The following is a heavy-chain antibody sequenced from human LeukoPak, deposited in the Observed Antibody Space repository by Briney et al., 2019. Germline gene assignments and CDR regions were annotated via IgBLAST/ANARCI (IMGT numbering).Heavy chain of an antibody. D-gene: IGHD5-12*01. J-gene: IGHJ4*02. Sequence: GGSLRLSCAASGFTFSSYGMHWVRQAPGKGLEWVTFIRYDGSNKYYADSVKGRFTISRDNSKNTLYLQMSSLRAEDTAVYYCARGPSGYHNTGGQGTLVTVSS. CDR1: GFTFSSYG. CDR3: ARGPSGYHNT. CDR2: IRYDGSNK. V-gene: IGHV3-30*02.